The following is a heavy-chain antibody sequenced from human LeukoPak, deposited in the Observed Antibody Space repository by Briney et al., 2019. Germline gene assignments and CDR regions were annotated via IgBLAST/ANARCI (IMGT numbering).Heavy chain of an antibody. CDR1: GFTFSSYV. Sequence: GGSLRLSCAASGFTFSSYVMTWVRHGPGKGLEWVSTISGNGDNTHYADSVKGRCTISRDNSKNTLFLQMDSLRAEDTAVYYCAKDSGYDYVSAFDIWGQGTMVSVSS. CDR2: ISGNGDNT. V-gene: IGHV3-23*01. CDR3: AKDSGYDYVSAFDI. D-gene: IGHD5-12*01. J-gene: IGHJ3*02.